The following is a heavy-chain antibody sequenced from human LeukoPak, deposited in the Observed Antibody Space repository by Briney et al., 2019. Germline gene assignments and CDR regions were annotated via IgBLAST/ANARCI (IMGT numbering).Heavy chain of an antibody. D-gene: IGHD3-9*01. Sequence: ASVKVSCKASGYTFTGYYMHWVRQAPGQGLEWMGWINPNTGGTKYAQEFQGRVTMTGDTSLSIVQMELRSLTADDTAMYYCATPVPGYGALDVWGQGTMVTVSS. CDR2: INPNTGGT. CDR3: ATPVPGYGALDV. V-gene: IGHV1-2*02. CDR1: GYTFTGYY. J-gene: IGHJ3*01.